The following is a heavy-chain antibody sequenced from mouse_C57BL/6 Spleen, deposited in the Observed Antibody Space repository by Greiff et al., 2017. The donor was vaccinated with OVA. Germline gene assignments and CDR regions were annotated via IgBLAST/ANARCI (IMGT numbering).Heavy chain of an antibody. CDR3: AREDYSNSGWDFDV. V-gene: IGHV1-53*01. J-gene: IGHJ1*03. CDR1: GYTFTSYW. CDR2: INPSNGGT. Sequence: VQLQQPGTELVKPGASVKLSCKASGYTFTSYWMHWVKQRPGQGLEWIGNINPSNGGTNYNEEFKSKATLTVDKSSSTAYMQLSSLTSQDSAVYYCAREDYSNSGWDFDVSGTGTTVTVSS. D-gene: IGHD2-5*01.